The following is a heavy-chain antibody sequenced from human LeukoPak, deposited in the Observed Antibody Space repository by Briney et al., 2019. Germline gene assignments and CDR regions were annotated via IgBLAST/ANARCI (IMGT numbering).Heavy chain of an antibody. J-gene: IGHJ5*02. CDR3: ARGVVVVAATPPNNWFDP. D-gene: IGHD2-15*01. CDR1: GGSISSYY. CDR2: IYTSGSP. Sequence: SETLSLTCTVSGGSISSYYWSWIRQPAGKGLEWIGRIYTSGSPNYNPSLKSRVTMSVDTSKNQFSLKLSSVTAADTAVYYCARGVVVVAATPPNNWFDPWGQGTLVTVSS. V-gene: IGHV4-4*07.